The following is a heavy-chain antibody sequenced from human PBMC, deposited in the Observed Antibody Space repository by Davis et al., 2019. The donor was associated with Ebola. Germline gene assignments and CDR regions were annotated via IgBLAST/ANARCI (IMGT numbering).Heavy chain of an antibody. V-gene: IGHV1-18*01. CDR3: ARRPQLGYCSGGNCHSVGADFDF. J-gene: IGHJ4*02. CDR1: GYTFTSYG. CDR2: ISAYNGNT. D-gene: IGHD2-15*01. Sequence: ASVKVSCKASGYTFTSYGISWVRQAPGQGLEWMGWISAYNGNTNYAQKFQGRVTITADESTSTAYMALSSLRSEDTAVYYCARRPQLGYCSGGNCHSVGADFDFWGRGTPVTVSS.